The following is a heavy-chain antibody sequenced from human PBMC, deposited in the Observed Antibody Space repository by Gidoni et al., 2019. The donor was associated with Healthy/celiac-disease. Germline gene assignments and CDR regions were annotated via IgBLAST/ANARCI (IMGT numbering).Heavy chain of an antibody. D-gene: IGHD5-12*01. CDR3: ARDLFIAQAGQKEMATRNYYYYYGMDV. CDR2: IYSGGST. CDR1: GFTVSSNY. J-gene: IGHJ6*02. V-gene: IGHV3-66*01. Sequence: EVQLVESGGGLVQPGGSLRLSCAASGFTVSSNYMSWVRQAPGKGLEWVSVIYSGGSTYYADSVKGRFTISRDNSKNTLYLQMNSLRAEDTAVYYCARDLFIAQAGQKEMATRNYYYYYGMDVWGQGTTVTVSS.